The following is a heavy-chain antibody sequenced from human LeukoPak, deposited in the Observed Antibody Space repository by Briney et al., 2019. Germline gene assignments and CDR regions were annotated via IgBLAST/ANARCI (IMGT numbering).Heavy chain of an antibody. CDR3: ARDTESINYYYGMDV. V-gene: IGHV3-48*01. D-gene: IGHD3-10*01. J-gene: IGHJ6*02. CDR2: ISHDSGIR. CDR1: GFTLSRDS. Sequence: GGSLRLSCAASGFTLSRDSMNWVRQAPGKGLEWISYISHDSGIRYYADSVRGRFTISRDNAKNSLYLQMNSLRAEDTAVYYCARDTESINYYYGMDVWGQGTTVTVSS.